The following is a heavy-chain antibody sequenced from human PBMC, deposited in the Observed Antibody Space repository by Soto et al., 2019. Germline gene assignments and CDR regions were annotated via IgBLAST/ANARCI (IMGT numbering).Heavy chain of an antibody. CDR1: GGTFSSYA. Sequence: QVQLVQSGAEVKKPGSSVKVSCKASGGTFSSYAISWVRQAPGQGLDWMGGIITIFCTANYAQKFQGRVTSTADESTSTAYIELSTLRSEDKAVYYCASDPVGSWGRHPVGYYYGMDVWGQGPTVTVSS. J-gene: IGHJ6*01. V-gene: IGHV1-69*01. D-gene: IGHD2-15*01. CDR3: ASDPVGSWGRHPVGYYYGMDV. CDR2: IITIFCTA.